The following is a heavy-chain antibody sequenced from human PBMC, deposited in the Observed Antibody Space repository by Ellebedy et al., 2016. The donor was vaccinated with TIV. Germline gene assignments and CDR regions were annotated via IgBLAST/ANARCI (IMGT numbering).Heavy chain of an antibody. J-gene: IGHJ5*02. V-gene: IGHV4-39*07. D-gene: IGHD2/OR15-2a*01. Sequence: SETLSLTCIVSGGSITSSSHYCVWIRQPPGKGLDWIGALNHSGATFYNPSLKSRVTVSVDTSKSQFSLKLNSVTAADTAVYFCARGIIGHDWFDPWGQGTQVTVSS. CDR1: GGSITSSSHY. CDR2: LNHSGAT. CDR3: ARGIIGHDWFDP.